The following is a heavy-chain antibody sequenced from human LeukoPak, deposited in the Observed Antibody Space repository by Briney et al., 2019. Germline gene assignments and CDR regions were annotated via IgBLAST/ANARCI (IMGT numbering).Heavy chain of an antibody. Sequence: GGSLRLSCAASGFIFSSYWMNWVRQAPGKGLEWVANIKQDGSEKYYVDSVKGRFTISRDNAKNSLYLQMNSLRAEDTAVYYCAGPLGWSYRYTLDYWGQGTLVTVSS. CDR3: AGPLGWSYRYTLDY. J-gene: IGHJ4*02. V-gene: IGHV3-7*01. CDR2: IKQDGSEK. CDR1: GFIFSSYW. D-gene: IGHD3-16*02.